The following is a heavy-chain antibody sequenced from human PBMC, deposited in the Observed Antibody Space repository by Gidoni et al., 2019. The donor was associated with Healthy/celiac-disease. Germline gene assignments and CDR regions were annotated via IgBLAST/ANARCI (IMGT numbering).Heavy chain of an antibody. V-gene: IGHV3-73*02. CDR3: TRHGIGDFWSGPYGMDV. CDR1: GFTFPGPA. D-gene: IGHD3-3*01. CDR2: IRSKANSYAT. J-gene: IGHJ6*02. Sequence: EVQLVESGGGLVQPGGSLKLYCAASGFTFPGPAMHWVRQASGKGLEWVGRIRSKANSYATAYAASVKGRFTISRDDSKNTAYLQMNSLKTEDTAVYYCTRHGIGDFWSGPYGMDVWGQGTTVTVSS.